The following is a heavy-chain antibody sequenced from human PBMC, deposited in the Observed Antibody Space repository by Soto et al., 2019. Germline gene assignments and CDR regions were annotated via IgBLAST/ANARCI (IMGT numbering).Heavy chain of an antibody. CDR3: ARAAMGGSSWPFDY. CDR1: GVSIDSGYW. V-gene: IGHV4-4*02. CDR2: IYYGGST. J-gene: IGHJ4*02. D-gene: IGHD6-13*01. Sequence: SETLSLTCGVSGVSIDSGYWWGWVRQPPGKGLEWLGGIYYGGSTNYNPSLKSRVTISVDTSKNQFSLKLSSVTAADTAVYYCARAAMGGSSWPFDYWGQGTLVAVSS.